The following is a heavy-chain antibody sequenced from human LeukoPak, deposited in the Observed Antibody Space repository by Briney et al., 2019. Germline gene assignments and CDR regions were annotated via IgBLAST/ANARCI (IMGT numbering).Heavy chain of an antibody. Sequence: GGSLRLSCAASGFTFNNYAMSWVRQPPGKGLEWVSGISDSARSTYYADSVKGRFTISRDNSKDTVYLQMNNLIAADTAFFCVRHDSYIPFWGQGSLVTVSS. D-gene: IGHD5-18*01. V-gene: IGHV3-23*01. J-gene: IGHJ1*01. CDR2: ISDSARST. CDR3: RHDSYIPF. CDR1: GFTFNNYA.